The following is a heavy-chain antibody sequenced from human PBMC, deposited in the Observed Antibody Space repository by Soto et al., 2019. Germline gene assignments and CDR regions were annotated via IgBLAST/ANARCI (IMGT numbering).Heavy chain of an antibody. V-gene: IGHV2-5*01. CDR2: IYWNGDS. D-gene: IGHD1-26*01. Sequence: QITLKESGPTLVKPTQPLTLTCSFSGFSLSTTGVGVGWIRQPPGKALEWLALIYWNGDSRYSPSLRIRHTITNDTSKNQVVLTMTNMDPVDTATYYCVHSRIEGRLPDCWGKGILVTVSS. CDR1: GFSLSTTGVG. J-gene: IGHJ4*02. CDR3: VHSRIEGRLPDC.